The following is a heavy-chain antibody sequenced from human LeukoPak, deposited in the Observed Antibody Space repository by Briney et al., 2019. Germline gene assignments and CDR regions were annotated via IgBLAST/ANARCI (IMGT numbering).Heavy chain of an antibody. D-gene: IGHD2-21*02. CDR3: ARGPTGDTPPIQH. J-gene: IGHJ4*02. V-gene: IGHV3-74*01. CDR2: SNADGRTT. Sequence: GGSLRLSCAASGFTFGDSWMYWVRQAPGKGLVWVSRSNADGRTTRYADSVKGRFTISRDNAKNTLYLEMKSLRADDTALYYCARGPTGDTPPIQHWGQGTLVTLSS. CDR1: GFTFGDSW.